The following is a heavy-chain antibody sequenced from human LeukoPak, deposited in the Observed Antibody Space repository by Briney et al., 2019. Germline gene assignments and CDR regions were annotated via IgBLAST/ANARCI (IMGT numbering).Heavy chain of an antibody. CDR3: AKGRAARQYGMDV. J-gene: IGHJ6*02. Sequence: GGSLRLSCAASGFTFSGYAMSWVRQAPGTGLEWVSGISGSGGTADYAESVKGRFIISRDNSKNTLYVQMNSLRAEDTAVYYCAKGRAARQYGMDVWGQGTTVTVSS. D-gene: IGHD6-6*01. CDR2: ISGSGGTA. V-gene: IGHV3-23*01. CDR1: GFTFSGYA.